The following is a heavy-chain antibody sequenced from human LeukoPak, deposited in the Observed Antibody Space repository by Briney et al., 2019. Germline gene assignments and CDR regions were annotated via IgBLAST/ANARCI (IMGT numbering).Heavy chain of an antibody. CDR2: INHSGST. Sequence: SETLSLTCAVYGGSFSGYYWSWIRQPPGKGLEWIGEINHSGSTSYNPSLKSRVTISVDTSKNQFSLKLSSVTAADTAVYYCARGVSTYYYYYMDVWGKGTTVTVSS. D-gene: IGHD3-22*01. V-gene: IGHV4-34*01. CDR3: ARGVSTYYYYYMDV. CDR1: GGSFSGYY. J-gene: IGHJ6*03.